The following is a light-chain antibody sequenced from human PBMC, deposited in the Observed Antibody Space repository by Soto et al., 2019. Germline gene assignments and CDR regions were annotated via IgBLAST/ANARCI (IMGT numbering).Light chain of an antibody. V-gene: IGLV2-11*01. CDR2: DVS. CDR3: CSYAGSYTFV. CDR1: SSDVGGYNY. Sequence: QSALTQPRSVSGSPGQSVTISCTGTSSDVGGYNYVSWYQQHPGKAPKLMIYDVSKRPSGVPDRFSDSKSGNTASLTISGRQAEDEADYYCCSYAGSYTFVFGTGTKVNVL. J-gene: IGLJ1*01.